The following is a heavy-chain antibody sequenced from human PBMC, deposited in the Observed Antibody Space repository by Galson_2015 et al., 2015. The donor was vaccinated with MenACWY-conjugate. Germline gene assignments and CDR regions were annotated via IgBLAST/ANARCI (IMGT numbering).Heavy chain of an antibody. CDR3: ARGYNDYTPSFDY. V-gene: IGHV6-1*01. CDR2: TYYRSKWYN. Sequence: AISGDSVSRNSPVWNWIRQSPSRGLEWLGRTYYRSKWYNEYAVSVKGRITINPDTSRNQFSLQLNSVTPDDTAIYYCARGYNDYTPSFDYWGQGTLVTVSS. J-gene: IGHJ4*02. D-gene: IGHD4-11*01. CDR1: GDSVSRNSPV.